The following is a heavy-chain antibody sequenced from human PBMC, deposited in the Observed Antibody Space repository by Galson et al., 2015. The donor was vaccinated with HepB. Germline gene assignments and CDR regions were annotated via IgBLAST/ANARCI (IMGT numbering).Heavy chain of an antibody. J-gene: IGHJ4*02. V-gene: IGHV1-3*01. CDR3: AREGAAAGSLGY. CDR2: INAGNGNT. Sequence: SVKVSCKASGYTFTSYAMHWVRQAPGQRLEWMGWINAGNGNTKYSQKFQGRVTITRDTSASTAYMELSSLRSEDTAVYYCAREGAAAGSLGYWGQGTLVTVSS. CDR1: GYTFTSYA. D-gene: IGHD6-13*01.